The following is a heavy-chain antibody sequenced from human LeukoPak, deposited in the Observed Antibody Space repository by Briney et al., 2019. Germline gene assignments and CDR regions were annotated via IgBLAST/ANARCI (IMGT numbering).Heavy chain of an antibody. D-gene: IGHD6-19*01. CDR1: GGSISSYY. J-gene: IGHJ4*02. Sequence: SSETLSLTCTVSGGSISSYYWSWIRQPAGKGLEWIGRIYTSGSTNYNPSLKSRVTISVDTSKNQFSLKLSSVTAADTAVYYCARNRQWLGRRPLDYWGQGTLVTVSS. V-gene: IGHV4-4*07. CDR3: ARNRQWLGRRPLDY. CDR2: IYTSGST.